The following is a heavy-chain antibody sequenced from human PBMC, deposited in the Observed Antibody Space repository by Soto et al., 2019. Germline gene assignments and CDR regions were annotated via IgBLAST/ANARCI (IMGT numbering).Heavy chain of an antibody. D-gene: IGHD2-15*01. CDR3: CVVKRLDQYSTSGYWFDP. CDR1: GFTFSHAW. V-gene: IGHV3-15*01. J-gene: IGHJ5*02. CDR2: IKSKADGETK. Sequence: LRLSCAASGFTFSHAWMSWVRQAPGKGLEWVGRIKSKADGETKDYGAPVRGRFTISRDDAKDTLYLQMNSLRSEDTAVYYCCVVKRLDQYSTSGYWFDPWGQGTLVTVSS.